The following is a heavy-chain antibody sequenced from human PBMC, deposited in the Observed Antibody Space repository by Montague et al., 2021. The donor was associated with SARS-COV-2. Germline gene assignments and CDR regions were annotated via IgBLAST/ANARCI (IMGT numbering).Heavy chain of an antibody. D-gene: IGHD3-10*01. CDR3: ARDRSVVRGDDGFDI. CDR2: IYTSGTT. Sequence: SETLSLTCTVSNGSISHYYWSWIRQSAGKGLEWIGRIYTSGTTKYNPSLESRVTMSVDTSKNQFSLKLDSVTAADAAVYYCARDRSVVRGDDGFDIWGQGTMVTVSS. J-gene: IGHJ3*02. CDR1: NGSISHYY. V-gene: IGHV4-4*07.